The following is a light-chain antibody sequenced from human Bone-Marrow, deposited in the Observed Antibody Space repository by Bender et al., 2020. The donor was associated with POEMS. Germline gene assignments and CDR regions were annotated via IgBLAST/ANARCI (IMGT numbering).Light chain of an antibody. CDR3: QAWDSGTMV. CDR1: ALPNKY. J-gene: IGLJ2*01. V-gene: IGLV3-1*01. CDR2: KDT. Sequence: SSELTQPPSVSVSPGQTARITCSGGALPNKYAFWYQQKSGQAPVLLIYKDTERPSGIPERFSGSNSGNTATLTISGTQDMDEGDYYCQAWDSGTMVFGGGTKLTVL.